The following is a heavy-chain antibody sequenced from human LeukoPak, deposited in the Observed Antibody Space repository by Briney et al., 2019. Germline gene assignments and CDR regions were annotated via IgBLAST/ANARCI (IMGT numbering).Heavy chain of an antibody. CDR2: IKQDGSEK. V-gene: IGHV3-7*01. J-gene: IGHJ6*03. CDR1: GFTFSSYW. D-gene: IGHD2-21*02. CDR3: ARDIVVVTAIMDV. Sequence: GGSLRLSCAASGFTFSSYWMSWVRQAPGKGLEWVANIKQDGSEKYYVDSVKGRFTISRDNAKNSLYLQMNSLRAEDTAVYYCARDIVVVTAIMDVWGKGTTVTVSS.